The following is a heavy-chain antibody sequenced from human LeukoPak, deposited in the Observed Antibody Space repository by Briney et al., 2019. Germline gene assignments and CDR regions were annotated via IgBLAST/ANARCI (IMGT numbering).Heavy chain of an antibody. J-gene: IGHJ4*02. V-gene: IGHV1-2*02. CDR2: INPNSGGT. CDR3: ARDSQYSSGWYDGTASDY. CDR1: GYTFTSYY. Sequence: ASVKVSCKASGYTFTSYYMHWVRQAPGQGLEWMGWINPNSGGTNYAQKFQGRVTMTRDTSISTAYMELSRLRSDDTAVYYCARDSQYSSGWYDGTASDYWGQGTLVTVSS. D-gene: IGHD6-19*01.